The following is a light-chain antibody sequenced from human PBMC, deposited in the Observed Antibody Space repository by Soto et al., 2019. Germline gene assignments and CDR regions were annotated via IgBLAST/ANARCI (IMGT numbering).Light chain of an antibody. CDR1: SSNIGAGYD. CDR2: GNS. Sequence: QSVLTQPPSVSGAPGQRVTISCTGSSSNIGAGYDVHWYQQLPGTAPKLLIYGNSNRPSGVPDRFSGSKSGTSSSLAITGLQAEDEADYDCQSSDSSLSGLVFGTGTKLTVL. V-gene: IGLV1-40*01. J-gene: IGLJ1*01. CDR3: QSSDSSLSGLV.